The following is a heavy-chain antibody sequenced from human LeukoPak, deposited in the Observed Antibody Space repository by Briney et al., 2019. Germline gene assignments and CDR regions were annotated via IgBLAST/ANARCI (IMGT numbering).Heavy chain of an antibody. CDR1: GFTFSSYW. CDR2: IKQDGSEK. V-gene: IGHV3-7*01. Sequence: GGSLRVYCAASGFTFSSYWMSWVRQAPGKGLEWVANIKQDGSEKYYVDSVKGRFTMSRDNAKNSLYLQMNSLRAEDTAVYYCARDQGLNWNDKMDAFDIWGQGTMVTVSS. D-gene: IGHD1-1*01. J-gene: IGHJ3*02. CDR3: ARDQGLNWNDKMDAFDI.